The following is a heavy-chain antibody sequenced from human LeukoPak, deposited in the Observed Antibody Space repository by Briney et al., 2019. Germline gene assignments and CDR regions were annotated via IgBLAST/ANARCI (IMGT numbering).Heavy chain of an antibody. CDR3: ASGATVTTVFDY. J-gene: IGHJ4*02. CDR2: IIPIFGTA. CDR1: GGTFSSYA. D-gene: IGHD4-17*01. Sequence: GASVKVSCKASGGTFSSYAISWVRQAPGQGLEWMGGIIPIFGTANYAQKFQGRVTITADESTSTAYMELSSLRSEDTAVYYRASGATVTTVFDYWGQGTLVTVSS. V-gene: IGHV1-69*13.